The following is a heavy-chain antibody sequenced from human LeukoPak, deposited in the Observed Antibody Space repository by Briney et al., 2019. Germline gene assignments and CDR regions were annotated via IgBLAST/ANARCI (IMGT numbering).Heavy chain of an antibody. CDR1: GFTFSDYY. Sequence: GGSLRLSCAASGFTFSDYYMSWIRQAPGKGLEWVSYISSSGSTIYYADSVKGRFTISRDNAKNSVYLQMDSLTVEDTALYYCVKEGGPDGSGGQGDFFDSRGQGTLVTVYS. V-gene: IGHV3-11*01. J-gene: IGHJ4*02. D-gene: IGHD5-12*01. CDR3: VKEGGPDGSGGQGDFFDS. CDR2: ISSSGSTI.